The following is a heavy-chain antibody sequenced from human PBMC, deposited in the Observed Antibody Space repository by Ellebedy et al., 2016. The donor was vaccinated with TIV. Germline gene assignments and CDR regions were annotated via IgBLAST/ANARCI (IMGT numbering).Heavy chain of an antibody. CDR3: AREIVRVPAAPYGMDV. J-gene: IGHJ6*02. CDR2: INPSGGST. CDR1: GYTFTSYY. D-gene: IGHD2-2*01. V-gene: IGHV1-46*04. Sequence: AASVKVSCKASGYTFTSYYMHWVRQAPGQGLEWMGIINPSGGSTSYAQKLQGRLTMTRDTSTSTVFMELSSLRSEDTAVYFCAREIVRVPAAPYGMDVWGQGTTVTVSS.